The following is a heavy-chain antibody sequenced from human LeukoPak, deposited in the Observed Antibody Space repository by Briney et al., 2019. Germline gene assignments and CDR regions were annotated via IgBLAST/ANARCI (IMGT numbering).Heavy chain of an antibody. CDR1: GYTFTSYG. V-gene: IGHV1-18*01. CDR3: GRDATYNSGPY. J-gene: IGHJ4*02. D-gene: IGHD3-10*01. CDR2: ISTYDGDT. Sequence: GASVKVSCKASGYTFTSYGISWVRQAPGQGLEWMGRISTYDGDTNYAQMLQGRVTMTTDTSTTTVYMELRSLRSDDTAVYYCGRDATYNSGPYWGQGTLVTVSS.